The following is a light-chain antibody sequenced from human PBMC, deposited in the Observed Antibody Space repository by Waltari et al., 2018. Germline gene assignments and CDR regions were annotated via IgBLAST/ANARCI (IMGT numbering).Light chain of an antibody. V-gene: IGKV1-39*01. Sequence: DIQMTQSPSALATSVGDRVTITCRASQSISSYLNWYHQKPGKAPTLLIYAASSLQSGVPSRFSGSGSGTDFTLTISSLQPEDFATYYCQQSYSTPLTFGGGTKVEIK. J-gene: IGKJ4*01. CDR2: AAS. CDR1: QSISSY. CDR3: QQSYSTPLT.